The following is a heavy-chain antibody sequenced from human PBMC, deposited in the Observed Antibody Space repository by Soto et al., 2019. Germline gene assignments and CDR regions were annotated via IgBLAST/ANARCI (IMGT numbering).Heavy chain of an antibody. V-gene: IGHV3-30*04. CDR3: VKDRSDTWSFDY. CDR1: GFTFSSYT. D-gene: IGHD2-8*02. CDR2: VTHDGTLY. Sequence: PGGSLRLSCAASGFTFSSYTMHWVRQVPGKGLEWLAVVTHDGTLYPYADSVKGRFSISRDNSRKTLYLQMNGLRPEDTAVYYCVKDRSDTWSFDYWGQGTLVTVSS. J-gene: IGHJ4*02.